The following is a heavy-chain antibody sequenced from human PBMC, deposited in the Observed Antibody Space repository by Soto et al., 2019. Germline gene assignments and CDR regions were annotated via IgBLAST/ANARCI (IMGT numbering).Heavy chain of an antibody. J-gene: IGHJ3*02. D-gene: IGHD3-3*01. CDR3: ARELVFYDFWSGYYTGYDAFDI. Sequence: ASVKVSCKASGGTFSSYAISWVRQAPGQGLEWMGGIIPIFGTANYAQKFQGRVTITADESTSTAYMELSSLRSEDTAVYYCARELVFYDFWSGYYTGYDAFDIWGQGTMVTVSS. CDR1: GGTFSSYA. V-gene: IGHV1-69*13. CDR2: IIPIFGTA.